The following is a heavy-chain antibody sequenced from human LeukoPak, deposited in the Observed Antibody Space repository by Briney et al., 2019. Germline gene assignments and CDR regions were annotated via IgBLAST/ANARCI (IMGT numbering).Heavy chain of an antibody. CDR1: GFTFSNYV. D-gene: IGHD4-17*01. CDR2: IWYDGSRM. Sequence: QPGRSLRLSCATSGFTFSNYVVHWVRQAPGKGLEWMALIWYDGSRMEYADSVRGRFTISRDNFENTLYLQMDSLRPEDTAIYYCSRSEGTTMTTFDFWGQGTLVTVSS. CDR3: SRSEGTTMTTFDF. J-gene: IGHJ4*02. V-gene: IGHV3-33*01.